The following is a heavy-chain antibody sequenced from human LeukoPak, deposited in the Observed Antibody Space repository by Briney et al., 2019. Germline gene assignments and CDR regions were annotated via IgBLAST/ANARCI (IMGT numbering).Heavy chain of an antibody. CDR1: GFTVSSNY. V-gene: IGHV3-53*01. D-gene: IGHD5-12*01. CDR3: ASRGYSGRFDY. Sequence: GGSLRLSCAASGFTVSSNYMSWVRQAPGKGLEWVSVIYSGGSTYYADSVKGRFTISRDNSKNTLYLQMNSLRAEVTAVYYCASRGYSGRFDYWGQGTLVTVSS. CDR2: IYSGGST. J-gene: IGHJ4*02.